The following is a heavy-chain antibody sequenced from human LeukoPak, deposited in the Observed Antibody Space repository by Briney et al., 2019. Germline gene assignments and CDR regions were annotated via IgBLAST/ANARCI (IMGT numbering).Heavy chain of an antibody. Sequence: ASVKVSCKASGGTFISYAISWVRQAPGQGLEWMGGIIPIFGTANYAQKFQGRVTITADESTSTAYMELSSLRSEDTAVYYCARDPLYCSGGSCYGDYWGQGTLVTVSS. V-gene: IGHV1-69*13. D-gene: IGHD2-15*01. J-gene: IGHJ4*02. CDR3: ARDPLYCSGGSCYGDY. CDR1: GGTFISYA. CDR2: IIPIFGTA.